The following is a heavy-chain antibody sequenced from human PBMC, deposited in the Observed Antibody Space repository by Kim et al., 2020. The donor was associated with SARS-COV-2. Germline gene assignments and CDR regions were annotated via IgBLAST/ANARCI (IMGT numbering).Heavy chain of an antibody. Sequence: GGSLRLSCAASGFTFSSYGMHWVRQAPGKGLEWVAVISYDGSNKYYADSVKGRFTISRDNSKNTLYLQMNSLRAEDTAVYYCAKDKGVVVLTYWFDPWGQGTLVTVSS. D-gene: IGHD2-2*01. CDR2: ISYDGSNK. J-gene: IGHJ5*02. CDR1: GFTFSSYG. V-gene: IGHV3-30*18. CDR3: AKDKGVVVLTYWFDP.